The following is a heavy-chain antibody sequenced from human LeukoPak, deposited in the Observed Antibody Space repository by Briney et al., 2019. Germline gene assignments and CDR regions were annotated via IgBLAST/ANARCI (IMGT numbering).Heavy chain of an antibody. Sequence: GESLNISCRGSGYTFSNYWIAWVRQMPGKGLEWMGIIYPGDSDTTYSPSFQGQVNISVDKSINTTYLQWKSLKASDSAMYYCARQGIAVAGTLWLDPWGQGTLVTVSS. CDR3: ARQGIAVAGTLWLDP. J-gene: IGHJ5*02. CDR1: GYTFSNYW. CDR2: IYPGDSDT. D-gene: IGHD6-19*01. V-gene: IGHV5-51*01.